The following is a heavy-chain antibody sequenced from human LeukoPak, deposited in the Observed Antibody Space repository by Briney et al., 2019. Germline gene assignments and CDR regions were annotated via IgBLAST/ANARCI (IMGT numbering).Heavy chain of an antibody. CDR3: ATKQWLAPPPDS. CDR1: GFTFSKDW. V-gene: IGHV3-74*01. D-gene: IGHD6-19*01. Sequence: GGSLRLSCAASGFTFSKDWMLWVRQAPGKGLESVSRINTDGTVTTYADSVKGRFTVSRDNADNTMFLQMNSVRDEDTAVYYCATKQWLAPPPDSWGQGTPVTVSS. CDR2: INTDGTVT. J-gene: IGHJ4*02.